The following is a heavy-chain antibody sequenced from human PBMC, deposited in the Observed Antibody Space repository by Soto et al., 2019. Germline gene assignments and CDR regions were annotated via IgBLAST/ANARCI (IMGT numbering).Heavy chain of an antibody. D-gene: IGHD2-2*01. CDR2: INTYNGNT. Sequence: QVHLVQSEGEVKKPGASVKVSCKTSGYTFSDYGVSWVRQAPGQGLEWMGWINTYNGNTKYEQKVQVRVTVSIDTSTGIVDLRLPSLNVTDVADYYWARRFIPDNYWGQGTLVTVSS. J-gene: IGHJ4*02. CDR1: GYTFSDYG. CDR3: ARRFIPDNY. V-gene: IGHV1-18*03.